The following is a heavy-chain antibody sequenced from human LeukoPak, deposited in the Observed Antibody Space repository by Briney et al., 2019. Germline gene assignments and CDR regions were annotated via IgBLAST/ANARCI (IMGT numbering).Heavy chain of an antibody. Sequence: AGTLSLTCAASGFTISNYYMSWIRQAPGKGLEWVSCISSSGSTIYYADSVKGRFAISRDNAKNSLYLQMNSLRAEDTAVYYCARVQLWLFFDYWGQGTLVTVSS. CDR1: GFTISNYY. V-gene: IGHV3-11*01. J-gene: IGHJ4*02. D-gene: IGHD5-18*01. CDR2: ISSSGSTI. CDR3: ARVQLWLFFDY.